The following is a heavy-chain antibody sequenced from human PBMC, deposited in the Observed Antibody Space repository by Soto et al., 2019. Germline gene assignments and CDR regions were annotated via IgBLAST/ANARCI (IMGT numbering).Heavy chain of an antibody. CDR2: INHSGST. J-gene: IGHJ5*02. D-gene: IGHD3-10*01. V-gene: IGHV4-34*01. Sequence: SETLSLTCAVYGGSFSGYYWSWIRQPPGKGLEWIGEINHSGSTNYNPSLKSRVTISVDTSKNQFSLKLSSVTAADTAVYYCARHGPALWFGELLKQNWFDPWGQGTLVTVSS. CDR3: ARHGPALWFGELLKQNWFDP. CDR1: GGSFSGYY.